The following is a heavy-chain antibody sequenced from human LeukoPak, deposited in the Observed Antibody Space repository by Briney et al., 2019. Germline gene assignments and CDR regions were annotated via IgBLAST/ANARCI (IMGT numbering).Heavy chain of an antibody. CDR1: VRSISSSSYY. CDR2: IYYSGST. CDR3: ARQNYYDSSGTDY. V-gene: IGHV4-39*07. Sequence: SETLSLTCTVSVRSISSSSYYGRWIRQPPGKGLELIGSIYYSGSTYYNPSLKSRVTISVDTSKNQFSLKLSSVTAADTAVYYCARQNYYDSSGTDYWGQGTLVTVSS. D-gene: IGHD3-22*01. J-gene: IGHJ4*02.